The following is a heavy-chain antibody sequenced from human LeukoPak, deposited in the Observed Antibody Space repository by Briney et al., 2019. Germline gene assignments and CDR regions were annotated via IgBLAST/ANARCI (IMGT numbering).Heavy chain of an antibody. D-gene: IGHD2-21*02. CDR3: AKALGGSRAYCGGACFSPIDS. J-gene: IGHJ4*02. V-gene: IGHV3-23*01. CDR2: VSGSSDII. CDR1: GFTFSSYA. Sequence: PGGSLRLSCAASGFTFSSYAMRWVRQAPGKGLEWVSGVSGSSDIINYADSVKGRFTISRDNSKNTLYLQMNRLRADDTAVYYCAKALGGSRAYCGGACFSPIDSWGQGTLVTVSS.